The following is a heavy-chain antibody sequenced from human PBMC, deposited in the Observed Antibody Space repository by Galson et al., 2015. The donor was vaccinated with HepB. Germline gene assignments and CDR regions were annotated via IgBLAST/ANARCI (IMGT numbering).Heavy chain of an antibody. CDR3: AHSNNWGSYRSTRNWYFDL. V-gene: IGHV2-5*02. Sequence: PALVKPTQTLTLTCTFSGFSLSTSGVGVGWIRQPPGKALEWLALIYWDDDKRYSPSLMSRLTITKDTSKNQVLLTMTNMDPVDTATYYCAHSNNWGSYRSTRNWYFDLWGRGTLVTVSS. CDR2: IYWDDDK. CDR1: GFSLSTSGVG. J-gene: IGHJ2*01. D-gene: IGHD3-16*02.